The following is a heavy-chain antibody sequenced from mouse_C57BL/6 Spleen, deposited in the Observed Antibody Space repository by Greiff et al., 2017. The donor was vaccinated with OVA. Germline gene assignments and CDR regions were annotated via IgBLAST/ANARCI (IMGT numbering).Heavy chain of an antibody. CDR2: INPGSGGT. CDR1: GYAFTNYL. V-gene: IGHV1-54*01. J-gene: IGHJ4*01. CDR3: ARKGNYDYDGAMDY. D-gene: IGHD2-4*01. Sequence: QVQLQQSGAELVRPGTSVKVSCKASGYAFTNYLIEWVKQRPGQGLEWIGVINPGSGGTNYNEKFKGKATLTADKSSSTAYMQLSSLTSEDSAVYFGARKGNYDYDGAMDYWGQGTSVTVSS.